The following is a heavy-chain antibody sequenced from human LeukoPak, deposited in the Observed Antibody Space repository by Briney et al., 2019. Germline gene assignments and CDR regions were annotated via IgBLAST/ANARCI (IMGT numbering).Heavy chain of an antibody. CDR2: ISYDGSNK. Sequence: GRSLRLSCAASGFTFSSYGMHWVRQAPGKGLEWVAVISYDGSNKYYADSVKGRFTISRDNSKNTLYLQMNSLRAEDTAVYYCAKKGDYWGQGTLVTVSS. CDR1: GFTFSSYG. V-gene: IGHV3-30*18. CDR3: AKKGDY. J-gene: IGHJ4*02.